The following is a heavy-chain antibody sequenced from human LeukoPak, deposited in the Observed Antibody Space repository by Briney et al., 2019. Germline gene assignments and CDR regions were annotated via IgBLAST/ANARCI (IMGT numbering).Heavy chain of an antibody. V-gene: IGHV1-2*04. CDR1: GYTFTGYY. Sequence: ASVKVSCKASGYTFTGYYMRWVRQAPGQGLEWMGWINPNSGGTNYAQKFQGWVTMTRDTSISTAYMELSRLRSDDTAVYYCARGYFDWLLPFDYWGQGTLVTVSS. J-gene: IGHJ4*02. CDR2: INPNSGGT. CDR3: ARGYFDWLLPFDY. D-gene: IGHD3-9*01.